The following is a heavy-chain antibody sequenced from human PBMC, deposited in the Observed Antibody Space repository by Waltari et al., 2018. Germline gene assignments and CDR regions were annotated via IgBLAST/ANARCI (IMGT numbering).Heavy chain of an antibody. D-gene: IGHD2-21*01. V-gene: IGHV3-23*01. CDR2: ITADGRSR. Sequence: EGQLLESGGGLVQTGGSLRLSCAASGFMFSIYPMTWVRQAPGKGLEWVSTITADGRSRNYAASVKGRFTISRDNSRNTLDLQMNTLRAEDTAFYFCAKADFGNPYWFFDLWGRGTLLSVSS. J-gene: IGHJ2*01. CDR3: AKADFGNPYWFFDL. CDR1: GFMFSIYP.